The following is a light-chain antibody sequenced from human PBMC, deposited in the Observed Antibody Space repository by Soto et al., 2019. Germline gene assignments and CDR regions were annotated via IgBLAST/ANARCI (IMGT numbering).Light chain of an antibody. J-gene: IGLJ3*02. CDR2: KDN. CDR3: QSADSSGTFLWV. Sequence: SYELTQPPSVSVSPGQTARITCSGDALPKQFADWYQQKAGQAPMLVIYKDNERPSGIPERFSGSSSGTTVTLTISGVQAEDEADYYCQSADSSGTFLWVFGGGTKLTVL. CDR1: ALPKQF. V-gene: IGLV3-25*03.